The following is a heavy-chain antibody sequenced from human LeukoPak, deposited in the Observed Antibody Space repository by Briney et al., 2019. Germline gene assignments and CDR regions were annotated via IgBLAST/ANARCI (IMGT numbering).Heavy chain of an antibody. V-gene: IGHV3-9*01. CDR2: ISWNSGSI. Sequence: GGSLRLSCAASGFTFDDYAMHWVRQAPGKGLEGVSGISWNSGSIGYADSVKGRFTISRDNAKNSLYLQMNSLRAEDTALYYCAKGWYYFDYWGQGTLVTVSS. CDR1: GFTFDDYA. CDR3: AKGWYYFDY. J-gene: IGHJ4*02. D-gene: IGHD6-13*01.